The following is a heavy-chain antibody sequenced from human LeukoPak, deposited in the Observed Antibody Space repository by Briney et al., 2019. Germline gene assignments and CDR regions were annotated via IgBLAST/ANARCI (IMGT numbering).Heavy chain of an antibody. CDR2: IYYSGST. CDR1: GGSISSYY. Sequence: SEALSLTCTVSGGSISSYYWSWIRQPPGKGLEWIGYIYYSGSTNYNPSLKSRVTISVDTSKNQFSLKLSSVTAADTAVYYCARVDIVVVVAASYYYMDVWGKGTTVTVPS. V-gene: IGHV4-59*01. D-gene: IGHD2-15*01. CDR3: ARVDIVVVVAASYYYMDV. J-gene: IGHJ6*03.